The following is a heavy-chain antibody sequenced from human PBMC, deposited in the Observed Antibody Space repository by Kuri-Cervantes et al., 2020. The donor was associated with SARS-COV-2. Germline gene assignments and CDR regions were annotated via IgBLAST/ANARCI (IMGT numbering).Heavy chain of an antibody. J-gene: IGHJ4*02. CDR3: ARDRWDAILDY. CDR1: VFIFTSYG. CDR2: ISAYNLKT. Sequence: ASVKVSCKASVFIFTSYGISWVRQAPGQGLEWLGWISAYNLKTINAQKVQDRVTMTVDTNTDTAFMEVRRLRSDDTAVYYCARDRWDAILDYWGQGTLVTGSS. V-gene: IGHV1-18*04. D-gene: IGHD1-26*01.